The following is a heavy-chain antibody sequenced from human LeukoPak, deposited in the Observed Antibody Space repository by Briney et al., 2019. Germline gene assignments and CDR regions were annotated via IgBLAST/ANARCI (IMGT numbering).Heavy chain of an antibody. J-gene: IGHJ4*02. CDR1: GGTFSSYA. CDR3: ARDGPLESGYYYLAFDY. Sequence: SVKVSCKASGGTFSSYAISWVRQAPGQGLEWMGGIIPIFGTANYAQKFQGRVTITADKSTSTAYMELSSLRSEDTAVYYCARDGPLESGYYYLAFDYWGQGTLVTVSS. V-gene: IGHV1-69*06. CDR2: IIPIFGTA. D-gene: IGHD3-22*01.